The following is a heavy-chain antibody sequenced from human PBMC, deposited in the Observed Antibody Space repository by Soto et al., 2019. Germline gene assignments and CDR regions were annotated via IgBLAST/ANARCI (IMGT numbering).Heavy chain of an antibody. CDR2: ISGSGGST. Sequence: QPGGSLRLSCAASGFTFSSYAMSWDRQAPGKGLEWVSAISGSGGSTYYADSVKGRFTISRDNSKNTLYLQMNSLRAEDTAVYYCTTDLWFGELMFDYWGQGSLVTVSS. CDR3: TTDLWFGELMFDY. D-gene: IGHD3-10*01. CDR1: GFTFSSYA. J-gene: IGHJ4*02. V-gene: IGHV3-23*01.